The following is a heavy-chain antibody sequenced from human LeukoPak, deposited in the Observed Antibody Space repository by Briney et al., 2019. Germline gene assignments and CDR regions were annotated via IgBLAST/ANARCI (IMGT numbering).Heavy chain of an antibody. CDR2: IKPDGSEK. Sequence: GGSLRLSCAASGFTFSSYWMSWVRQAPGKELGWVANIKPDGSEKYYVDSVGGRFTISRDNAKNSLYLQMNSLRAEDTAVYYCRYSSRGGFDYWGQGTLVSVSS. CDR3: RYSSRGGFDY. D-gene: IGHD6-13*01. J-gene: IGHJ4*02. V-gene: IGHV3-7*01. CDR1: GFTFSSYW.